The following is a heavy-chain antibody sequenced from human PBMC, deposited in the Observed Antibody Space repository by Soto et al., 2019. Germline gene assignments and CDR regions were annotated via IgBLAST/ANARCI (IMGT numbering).Heavy chain of an antibody. D-gene: IGHD2-8*02. V-gene: IGHV3-23*01. CDR1: GFTFSSYA. CDR2: ISGSGGST. CDR3: ARRGPGAYFDY. J-gene: IGHJ4*02. Sequence: EVQLLDSGGGLVQPGGSLRLSCAASGFTFSSYAMNWVRQAPGKGLEWVSVISGSGGSTYYADSVKGRFTISRDNSKNTLYLQMNNLSAEDTAVYYCARRGPGAYFDYWGQGTLVTVSS.